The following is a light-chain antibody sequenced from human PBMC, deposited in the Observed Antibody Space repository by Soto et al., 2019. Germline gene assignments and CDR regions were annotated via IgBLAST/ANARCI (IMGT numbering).Light chain of an antibody. CDR3: SSYAGSNIVV. V-gene: IGLV2-8*01. CDR2: EVS. CDR1: SSDVGGYNF. Sequence: QSALTQPPSASGSPGQSVTISCTGTSSDVGGYNFVSWYQQHPGKAPKLMIYEVSERPSGVPDRFSGSKSGNTASLTVSGXXXXXXXDYXCSSYAGSNIVVFGGGTKL. J-gene: IGLJ2*01.